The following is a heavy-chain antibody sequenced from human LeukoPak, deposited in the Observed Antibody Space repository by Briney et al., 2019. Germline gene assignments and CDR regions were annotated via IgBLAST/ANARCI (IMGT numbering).Heavy chain of an antibody. CDR2: ISSNGSTI. CDR1: GFTFSSYE. V-gene: IGHV3-48*03. CDR3: AELGITMIGGV. J-gene: IGHJ6*04. Sequence: GGSLRLSCAASGFTFSSYEMHWVRQAPGKGLEWVSYISSNGSTIYYADSVKGRFTISRDNSKNSLYPQMNSLRAEDTAVYYCAELGITMIGGVWGKGTTVTISS. D-gene: IGHD3-10*02.